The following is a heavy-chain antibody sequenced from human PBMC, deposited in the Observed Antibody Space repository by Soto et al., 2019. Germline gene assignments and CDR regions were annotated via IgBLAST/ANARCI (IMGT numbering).Heavy chain of an antibody. J-gene: IGHJ6*02. V-gene: IGHV1-18*01. CDR2: INGYNGNT. D-gene: IGHD2-15*01. Sequence: QVQLVQSGAEVKKPGASVKVSCKASGYTFSRSGISWVRQAPGQGLEWMGWINGYNGNTNYTQKMQGRITMTTDTPTSTAYMVLRRLTSDDTAVYLCARMVDVPSYYYGINVWGQGTTVIVSS. CDR3: ARMVDVPSYYYGINV. CDR1: GYTFSRSG.